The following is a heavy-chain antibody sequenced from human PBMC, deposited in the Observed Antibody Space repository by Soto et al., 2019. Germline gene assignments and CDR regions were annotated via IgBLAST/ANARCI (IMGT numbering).Heavy chain of an antibody. CDR1: EFIFSSYR. J-gene: IGHJ4*02. Sequence: EVQLVESGGGLVKPGGSLTLSCGASEFIFSSYRIHWVRQSPGKGLEWVSGILANGDTFYADSVRGRFTISRDKSENSLFLQMSGLRAEDTAIYYCAKDKQPDGAWDIDYWGQGTLVTVSS. CDR2: ILANGDT. V-gene: IGHV3-21*04. D-gene: IGHD2-15*01. CDR3: AKDKQPDGAWDIDY.